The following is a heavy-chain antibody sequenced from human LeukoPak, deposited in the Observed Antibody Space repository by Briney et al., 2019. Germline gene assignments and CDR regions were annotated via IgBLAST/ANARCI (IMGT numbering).Heavy chain of an antibody. J-gene: IGHJ5*02. CDR3: ARGVVVVPAAINWFDP. D-gene: IGHD2-2*01. CDR2: INHSGST. CDR1: GGSFSGYY. Sequence: SETLSLTCAVYGGSFSGYYWSWIRQPPGKGLEWIGEINHSGSTNYNPSLKSRVTISVDTSKNQFSLKLSSVTAADTAVYYCARGVVVVPAAINWFDPWGQGTLVTVSS. V-gene: IGHV4-34*01.